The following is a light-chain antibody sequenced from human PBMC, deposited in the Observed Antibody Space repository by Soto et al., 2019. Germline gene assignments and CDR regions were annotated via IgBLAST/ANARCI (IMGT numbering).Light chain of an antibody. V-gene: IGKV3-11*01. J-gene: IGKJ5*01. Sequence: EIVLTQSPATLSLSPGERATLSCRASPSVPNYLAWYQQKPGQPPRLLIYGAFNRAAGIPARFSGSGSGTDFTLTISSLEPEDSAVYYCQQRNIWPPVTFGQGIRLEIK. CDR3: QQRNIWPPVT. CDR1: PSVPNY. CDR2: GAF.